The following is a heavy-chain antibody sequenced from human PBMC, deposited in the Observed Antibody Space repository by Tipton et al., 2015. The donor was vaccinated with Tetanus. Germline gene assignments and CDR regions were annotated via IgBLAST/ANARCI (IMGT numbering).Heavy chain of an antibody. Sequence: TLSLTCAVYGGSFSGYYWTWIRQPPVKGLEWIGEINPSGSTNYNPSLKSRVTISVDTSKNRVSLKLNSVTAADTAVYYCARGSKGSTAWFPDHYGMDVWGQGTTVTVS. V-gene: IGHV4-34*01. D-gene: IGHD6-19*01. CDR3: ARGSKGSTAWFPDHYGMDV. CDR2: INPSGST. CDR1: GGSFSGYY. J-gene: IGHJ6*02.